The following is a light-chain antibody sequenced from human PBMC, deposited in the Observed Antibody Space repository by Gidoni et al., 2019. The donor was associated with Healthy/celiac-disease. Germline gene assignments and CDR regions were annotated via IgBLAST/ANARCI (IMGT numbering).Light chain of an antibody. CDR3: QSYDSSLSGSGV. CDR2: GNN. V-gene: IGLV1-40*01. J-gene: IGLJ2*01. CDR1: SSNIGAGYD. Sequence: QSVLTQPPSVSGAPGQRVTISCTGSSSNIGAGYDVHWYQQLPGTAPKPLLYGNNNRPSGVPDRFSCSKSGTSASLAITGLQAEDEADYYFQSYDSSLSGSGVFGGGTKLTVL.